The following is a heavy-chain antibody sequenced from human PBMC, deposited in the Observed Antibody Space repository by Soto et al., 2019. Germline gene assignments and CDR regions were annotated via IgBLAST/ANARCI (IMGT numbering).Heavy chain of an antibody. Sequence: QVPLVQSGAEVKKPGASVKVSCKASGYTFTSYGISWVRQAPGQGLEWMGWISAYNGNTNYAQKLQGRVTMTTDTSTSTAYMELRSLRSDDTAVYYCASHPIFGVVMDWFDPWGQGTLVTVSS. J-gene: IGHJ5*02. V-gene: IGHV1-18*01. CDR1: GYTFTSYG. D-gene: IGHD3-3*01. CDR3: ASHPIFGVVMDWFDP. CDR2: ISAYNGNT.